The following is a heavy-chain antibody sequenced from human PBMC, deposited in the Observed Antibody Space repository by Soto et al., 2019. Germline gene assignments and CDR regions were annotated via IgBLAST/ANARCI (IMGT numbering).Heavy chain of an antibody. CDR1: GFTSGTYA. Sequence: GGSLRLSCAASGFTSGTYAMSWVRQAPGKGLEWVSSITGSGGTTDYADSVKGRFTISRDTSRNTLYLQMGRLSVDDTAIYYCAREYRTSSQFDYWGQGTLVTVSS. V-gene: IGHV3-23*01. J-gene: IGHJ4*02. D-gene: IGHD6-6*01. CDR2: ITGSGGTT. CDR3: AREYRTSSQFDY.